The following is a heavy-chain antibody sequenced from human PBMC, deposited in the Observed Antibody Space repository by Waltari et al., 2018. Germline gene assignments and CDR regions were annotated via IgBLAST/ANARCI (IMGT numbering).Heavy chain of an antibody. J-gene: IGHJ4*02. V-gene: IGHV3-23*01. CDR1: GFTFSTYA. CDR3: AKDHGSGSWYYFDY. CDR2: ISSRGDST. Sequence: EVELLESGGGLVQPGGSLRLPCVAAGFTFSTYAMRGVSQAPGKGLELVSVISSRGDSTYYADSVEGRLTISRDNSKSTLYLQMNSLRAEDTAIYYCAKDHGSGSWYYFDYWGQGTLVTVSS. D-gene: IGHD6-13*01.